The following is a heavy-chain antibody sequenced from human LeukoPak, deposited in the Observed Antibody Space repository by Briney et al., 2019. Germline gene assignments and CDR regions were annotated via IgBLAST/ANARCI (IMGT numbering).Heavy chain of an antibody. CDR2: INPNSGGT. CDR3: ARVYSSSWYRADC. CDR1: GYTFTGYY. Sequence: ASVKVSCKASGYTFTGYYMRWVRQAPGQGLEWMGWINPNSGGTNYAQKFQGRVTMTRDTSISTAYMELSRLRSDDTAVYYCARVYSSSWYRADCWGQGTLVTVSS. J-gene: IGHJ4*02. D-gene: IGHD6-13*01. V-gene: IGHV1-2*02.